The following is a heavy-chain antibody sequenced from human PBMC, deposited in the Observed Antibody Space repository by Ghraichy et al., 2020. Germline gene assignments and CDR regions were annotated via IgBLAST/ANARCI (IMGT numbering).Heavy chain of an antibody. D-gene: IGHD3-22*01. CDR3: ARAKNFYDSSGSYSTASIDY. Sequence: LSLTCAASGFTFSSYEMNWVRQAPGKGLESVSYISTSGTTIYYADSVKGRFSISRDNAKNSLYLQMNSLRAEDTAVYYCARAKNFYDSSGSYSTASIDYWGQGTLVTVSS. CDR1: GFTFSSYE. CDR2: ISTSGTTI. V-gene: IGHV3-48*03. J-gene: IGHJ4*02.